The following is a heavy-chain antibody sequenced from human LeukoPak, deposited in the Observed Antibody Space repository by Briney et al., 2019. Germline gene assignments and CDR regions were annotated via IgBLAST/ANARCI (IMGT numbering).Heavy chain of an antibody. CDR1: GFTFSSYS. CDR3: ARQGYHFDTNADHLEAFDI. V-gene: IGHV3-21*01. Sequence: GGSLRLSCAASGFTFSSYSMNWFRQAPGKGLEWVSSISSSSSYIYYADSVKGRFTISRDNAKNSLYLQMNSLRAEDTAVYYCARQGYHFDTNADHLEAFDIWGQGTMVIVSS. D-gene: IGHD3-22*01. J-gene: IGHJ3*02. CDR2: ISSSSSYI.